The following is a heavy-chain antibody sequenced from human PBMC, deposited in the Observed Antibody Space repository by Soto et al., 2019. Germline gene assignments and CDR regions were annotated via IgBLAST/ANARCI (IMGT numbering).Heavy chain of an antibody. V-gene: IGHV1-8*01. J-gene: IGHJ6*03. Sequence: ASVKVSCKASGYTFTSYDINWVRQATGQGLEWMGWMNPNSGNTGYAQKFQGRVTMTRNTSISTAYMELSSLRSEDTAVYYCARKISSGWYNIPLGYYYMDVWGKGTTVTVSS. CDR2: MNPNSGNT. D-gene: IGHD6-19*01. CDR3: ARKISSGWYNIPLGYYYMDV. CDR1: GYTFTSYD.